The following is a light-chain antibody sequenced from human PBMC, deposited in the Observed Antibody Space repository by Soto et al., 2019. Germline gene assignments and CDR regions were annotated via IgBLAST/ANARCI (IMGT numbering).Light chain of an antibody. CDR3: QQSYETPWT. CDR1: QSIASY. V-gene: IGKV1-39*01. J-gene: IGKJ1*01. CDR2: AAS. Sequence: DIQMTQSPSSLSASVGDRVSITGGASQSIASYLNCYQQRPGKAPHLLIYAASSLQSGVPSRFSGSGSGTDFTLTISSLQPEDFASYYCQQSYETPWTFGQGTKVDIK.